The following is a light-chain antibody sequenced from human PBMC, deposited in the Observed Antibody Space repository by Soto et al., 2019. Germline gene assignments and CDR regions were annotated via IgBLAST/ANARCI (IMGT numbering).Light chain of an antibody. CDR1: SSDIGGYNY. V-gene: IGLV2-14*01. J-gene: IGLJ2*01. CDR3: SSYSGSSLPV. Sequence: QSALTQPASVSGSPGQSITISCTGTSSDIGGYNYVSWYQQHPGKAPKLMIYEVSNRPSGVSNRFSGSKSGNTASLTISGLQADDEDEYYCSSYSGSSLPVFGGGTKLTVL. CDR2: EVS.